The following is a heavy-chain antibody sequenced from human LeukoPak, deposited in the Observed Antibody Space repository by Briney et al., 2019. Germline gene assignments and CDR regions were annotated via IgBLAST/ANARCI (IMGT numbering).Heavy chain of an antibody. CDR3: ASRITIFGVVRNAFDI. D-gene: IGHD3-3*01. CDR1: GGSISSGGYS. J-gene: IGHJ3*02. Sequence: PSETLSLTCAVSGGSISSGGYSWSWIRQPPGKGLEWIGYIYHSGSTYYNPSLKSRVTISVDRSENQFSLKLSSVTAADTAVYYCASRITIFGVVRNAFDIWGQGTMVTVSS. CDR2: IYHSGST. V-gene: IGHV4-30-2*01.